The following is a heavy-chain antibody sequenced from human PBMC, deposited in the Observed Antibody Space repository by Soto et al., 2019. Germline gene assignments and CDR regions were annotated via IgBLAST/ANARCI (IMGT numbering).Heavy chain of an antibody. Sequence: SETLSLTCTVSGGSISSYYWSWIRQPPGKGLEWIGYIYYSGSTNYNPSLKSRVTISVGTSKNQFSLKLSSVTAADTAVYYCARARDYYDSSGYYPTRDWFDPWGQGTLVTVSS. CDR1: GGSISSYY. J-gene: IGHJ5*02. D-gene: IGHD3-22*01. CDR2: IYYSGST. V-gene: IGHV4-59*01. CDR3: ARARDYYDSSGYYPTRDWFDP.